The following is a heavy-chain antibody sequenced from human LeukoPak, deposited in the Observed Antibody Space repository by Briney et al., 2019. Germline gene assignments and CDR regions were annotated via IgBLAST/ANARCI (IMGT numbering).Heavy chain of an antibody. V-gene: IGHV3-9*01. J-gene: IGHJ4*02. CDR3: AKDIRFTGAAIFHY. D-gene: IGHD2-2*01. CDR2: ISWNSGSI. Sequence: GRSLRLSCAASGFTFDDYAMHWVRQAPGKGLEWVSGISWNSGSIGYADSVKGRFTISRDNAKNSLYLQMNSLRAEDTALYYCAKDIRFTGAAIFHYWGQGTLVTVSS. CDR1: GFTFDDYA.